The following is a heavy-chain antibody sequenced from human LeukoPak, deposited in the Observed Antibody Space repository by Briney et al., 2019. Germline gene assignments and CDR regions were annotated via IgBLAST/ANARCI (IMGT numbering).Heavy chain of an antibody. CDR3: AKDSNPYYGSGSYYSVRKPYYFDY. V-gene: IGHV3-9*01. CDR2: ICWNSGSI. J-gene: IGHJ4*02. Sequence: GGSLRLSCAASGFTFYDYAMHWVRHAPGKGLEWVSGICWNSGSIVYADSVKGRFTISRDNAKNSLYMQMNSLRAEDTALYYCAKDSNPYYGSGSYYSVRKPYYFDYWGQGTLVTVSS. CDR1: GFTFYDYA. D-gene: IGHD3-10*01.